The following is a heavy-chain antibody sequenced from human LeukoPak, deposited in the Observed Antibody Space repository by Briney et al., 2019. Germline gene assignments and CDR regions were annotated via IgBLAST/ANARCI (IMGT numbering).Heavy chain of an antibody. D-gene: IGHD2-15*01. J-gene: IGHJ4*02. CDR2: IKQDGSEK. CDR3: ARGIWVTF. Sequence: GALRLSCAGSGFIFNSYWMGWVRQAPGEGLEWVANIKQDGSEKYYVDSVKGRFTISRDNAENSVYLQMDSLRDEDTAIYYCARGIWVTFRGQGALVTVSS. V-gene: IGHV3-7*01. CDR1: GFIFNSYW.